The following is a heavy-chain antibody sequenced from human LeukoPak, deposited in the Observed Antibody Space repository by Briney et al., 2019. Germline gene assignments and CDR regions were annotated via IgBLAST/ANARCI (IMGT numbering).Heavy chain of an antibody. D-gene: IGHD6-13*01. CDR3: ASRSIAAARVSDY. J-gene: IGHJ4*02. V-gene: IGHV3-21*01. CDR1: GFTFSSYS. CDR2: ISSSSSYI. Sequence: SGGPLRLSCAASGFTFSSYSMNWVRQAPGKGLEWVSSISSSSSYIYYADSVKGRFTISRDNAKNSLYLQMNSLRAEDTAVYYCASRSIAAARVSDYWGQGTLVTVSS.